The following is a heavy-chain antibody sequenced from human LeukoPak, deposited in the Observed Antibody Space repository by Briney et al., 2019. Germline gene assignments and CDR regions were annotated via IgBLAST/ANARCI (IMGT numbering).Heavy chain of an antibody. Sequence: ASVKVSCKASGYTFTGYYIHWVRQAPGQGLEWMGWISPNSGDTHSAQTFQGRVTMTRDTSISTAYMELSRLKSDDTAVYHCARGLRTRGTWGQGTMVTVSS. CDR3: ARGLRTRGT. J-gene: IGHJ3*01. CDR2: ISPNSGDT. V-gene: IGHV1-2*02. D-gene: IGHD5-12*01. CDR1: GYTFTGYY.